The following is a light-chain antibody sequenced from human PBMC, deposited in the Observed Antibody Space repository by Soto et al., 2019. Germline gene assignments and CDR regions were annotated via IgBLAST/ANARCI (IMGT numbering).Light chain of an antibody. CDR3: QQRSNWPIN. CDR1: QSVSRY. Sequence: EIVLTQSPATLSLSPGERATLSCRASQSVSRYLAWYQQKPGQAPRLLIYDAPNRATGIPARFSGSGSGSDFTLTISSLEPEDFAVYYCQQRSNWPINFGQGTRLDIK. CDR2: DAP. J-gene: IGKJ5*01. V-gene: IGKV3-11*01.